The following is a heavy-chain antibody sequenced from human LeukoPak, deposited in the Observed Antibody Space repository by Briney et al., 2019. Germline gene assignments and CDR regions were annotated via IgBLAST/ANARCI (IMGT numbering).Heavy chain of an antibody. CDR1: GFSFSSYG. D-gene: IGHD4/OR15-4a*01. CDR2: IRFDGGNT. Sequence: GGSLRLSWEAAGFSFSSYGMHWVRQAPGKGLEWVAFIRFDGGNTYYADSVKGRFTISRDNSRNTLSLQMNGLRLEDTAVYFCAKDLSVKIASTPDYYFDCWGHGILVTVSS. CDR3: AKDLSVKIASTPDYYFDC. J-gene: IGHJ4*01. V-gene: IGHV3-30*02.